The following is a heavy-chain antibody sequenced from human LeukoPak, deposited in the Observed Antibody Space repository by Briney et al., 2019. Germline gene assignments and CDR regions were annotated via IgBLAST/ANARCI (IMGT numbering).Heavy chain of an antibody. CDR2: IYPADSYT. V-gene: IGHV5-51*01. CDR3: ARGGRHCSSNSCYRRAEYFPH. D-gene: IGHD2-2*01. Sequence: GESLKISCKGSGYNFPNYWIGWVRQLPGKGLEWMGIIYPADSYTRYSPSFQGQVTISADKSSRTAYLQWSSLKASDTGMYYCARGGRHCSSNSCYRRAEYFPHWGQAPWSPSP. CDR1: GYNFPNYW. J-gene: IGHJ1*01.